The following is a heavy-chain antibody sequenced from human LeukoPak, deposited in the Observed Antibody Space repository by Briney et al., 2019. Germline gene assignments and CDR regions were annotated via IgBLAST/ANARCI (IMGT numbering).Heavy chain of an antibody. Sequence: PGGSLRLSCAASGFTFSSYAMSWVRQPPGKGLEWIGYIYYSGSTNYNPSLKSRVTISVDTSKNQFSLKLSSVTAADTAVYYCAREGYYGSGTAFDIWGQGTMVTVSS. CDR2: IYYSGST. J-gene: IGHJ3*02. V-gene: IGHV4-59*01. CDR3: AREGYYGSGTAFDI. D-gene: IGHD3-10*01. CDR1: GFTFSSYA.